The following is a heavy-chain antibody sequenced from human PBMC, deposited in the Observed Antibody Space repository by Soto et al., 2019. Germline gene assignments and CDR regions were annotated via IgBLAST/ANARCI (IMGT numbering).Heavy chain of an antibody. CDR1: GFTFSSYW. CDR2: INSDGSST. D-gene: IGHD4-17*01. Sequence: GGSLRLSCAASGFTFSSYWMHWVRQAPGKGLVWVSRINSDGSSTSYADSVKGRFTISRDNAKNTLYLQMNSLRAEDTAVYYCARIVDDYGDYGEYYYYGMDVWGQGTTVTVSS. J-gene: IGHJ6*02. CDR3: ARIVDDYGDYGEYYYYGMDV. V-gene: IGHV3-74*01.